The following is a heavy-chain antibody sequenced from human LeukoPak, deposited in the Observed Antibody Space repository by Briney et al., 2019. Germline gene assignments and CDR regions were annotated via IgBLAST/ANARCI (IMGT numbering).Heavy chain of an antibody. CDR2: IYYSGST. J-gene: IGHJ5*02. D-gene: IGHD6-19*01. V-gene: IGHV4-59*01. Sequence: SETLSLTCTVSGGSISSFYWNWIRQPPGKGLEWIGYIYYSGSTNYNPSLKSRVTISVDTSKNQFSLKLSSVTAADTAVYYCARYSSGWYEPNWFDPWGQGTLVTVSS. CDR1: GGSISSFY. CDR3: ARYSSGWYEPNWFDP.